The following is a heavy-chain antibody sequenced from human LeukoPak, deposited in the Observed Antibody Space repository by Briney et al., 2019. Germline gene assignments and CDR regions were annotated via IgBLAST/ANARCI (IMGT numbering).Heavy chain of an antibody. Sequence: GGSLRLSCAASGFTFSSYSMNWVRQAPGRGLEWVSSISSSSSYIYYADSVEGRFTISRDNAKNSLYLQMNSLRAEDTAVYYCARCASSWYCLVDYWGQGTLVTVSS. V-gene: IGHV3-21*01. CDR2: ISSSSSYI. D-gene: IGHD6-13*01. CDR1: GFTFSSYS. J-gene: IGHJ4*02. CDR3: ARCASSWYCLVDY.